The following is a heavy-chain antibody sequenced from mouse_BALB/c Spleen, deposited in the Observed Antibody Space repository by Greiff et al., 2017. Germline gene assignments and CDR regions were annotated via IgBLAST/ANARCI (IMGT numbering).Heavy chain of an antibody. CDR3: ARHSVSYYFDY. CDR1: GFAFSSYD. V-gene: IGHV5-12-1*01. Sequence: EVMLVESGGGLVKPGGSLKLSCAASGFAFSSYDMSWVRQTPEKRLEWVAYISSGGGSTYYPDTVKGRFTISRDNAKNTLYLQMSSLKSEDTAMYYCARHSVSYYFDYWGQGTTLTDSA. J-gene: IGHJ2*01. D-gene: IGHD1-1*01. CDR2: ISSGGGST.